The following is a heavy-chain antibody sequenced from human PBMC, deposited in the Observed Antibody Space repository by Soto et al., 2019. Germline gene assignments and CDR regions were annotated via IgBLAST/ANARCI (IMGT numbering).Heavy chain of an antibody. V-gene: IGHV3-30*04. CDR1: GFTFNTYS. Sequence: QDQLVESGGGVVQPGRSLRLSCIASGFTFNTYSMHWVRHAPGKGLEWVATVSYDGKNKYYANSVQGRFTISRDNSKNTLSLQINSLRTEDTAVYYCARPAMIWSYFFGLDVWGQGTTVTVSS. D-gene: IGHD5-18*01. J-gene: IGHJ6*02. CDR2: VSYDGKNK. CDR3: ARPAMIWSYFFGLDV.